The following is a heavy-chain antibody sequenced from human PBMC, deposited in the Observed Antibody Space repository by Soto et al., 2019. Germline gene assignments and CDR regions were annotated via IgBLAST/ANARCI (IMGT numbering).Heavy chain of an antibody. V-gene: IGHV3-23*01. Sequence: GGSLRLSCAASGFIFSSSAMTWVRQAPGKGLEWVSAISGSGGGTYYADSVKGRFTISRDNSKNTLYLQMNSLSADDTAAYYCAKGPTIFGVVISYSYYYGMDVWGQGTTVTVSS. D-gene: IGHD3-3*01. CDR1: GFIFSSSA. CDR3: AKGPTIFGVVISYSYYYGMDV. CDR2: ISGSGGGT. J-gene: IGHJ6*02.